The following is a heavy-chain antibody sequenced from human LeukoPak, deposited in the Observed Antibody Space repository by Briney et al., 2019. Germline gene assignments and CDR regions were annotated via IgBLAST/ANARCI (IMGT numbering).Heavy chain of an antibody. CDR3: ASHYYDSPGSDAFDI. V-gene: IGHV4-4*02. J-gene: IGHJ3*02. D-gene: IGHD3-22*01. CDR2: IYRSGDT. CDR1: GASISSDKW. Sequence: SETLSLTCAVSGASISSDKWWSWVRPPPGRVLERSGVIYRSGDTNCNSSLKSRVAISVDKSDNQFSMKLSSLTAADTAVYYCASHYYDSPGSDAFDIWGQGTLVTVSS.